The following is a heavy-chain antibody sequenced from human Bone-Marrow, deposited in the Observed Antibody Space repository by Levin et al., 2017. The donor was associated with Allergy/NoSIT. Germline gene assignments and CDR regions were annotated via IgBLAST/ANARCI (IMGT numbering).Heavy chain of an antibody. Sequence: SLKISCAASGFTFDDYAMHWVRQAPGKGLEWVSGISWNSGNIGYADSVKGRFTISGDNAKNSLFLQTNSLRAEDTALYYCAKDILLRPLGYFDYWGQGTLVTVSS. CDR1: GFTFDDYA. V-gene: IGHV3-9*01. D-gene: IGHD7-27*01. CDR2: ISWNSGNI. J-gene: IGHJ4*02. CDR3: AKDILLRPLGYFDY.